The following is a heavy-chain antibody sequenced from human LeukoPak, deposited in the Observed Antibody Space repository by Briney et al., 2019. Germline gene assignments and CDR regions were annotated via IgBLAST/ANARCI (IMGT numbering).Heavy chain of an antibody. V-gene: IGHV1-18*01. D-gene: IGHD3-9*01. Sequence: ASVKVSCKASGYTFTSYGISWVRQAPGQGLEWMGWVSAYNGNTNYAQKLQGRVTMTTDTSTSTAYMELRSLRSDDTAVYYCARARTRYFDWLPQGDAFDIWGQGTMVTVSS. CDR2: VSAYNGNT. J-gene: IGHJ3*02. CDR3: ARARTRYFDWLPQGDAFDI. CDR1: GYTFTSYG.